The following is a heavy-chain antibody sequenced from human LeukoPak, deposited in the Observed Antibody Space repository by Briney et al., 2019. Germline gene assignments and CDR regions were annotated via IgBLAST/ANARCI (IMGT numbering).Heavy chain of an antibody. Sequence: SETLSLTCTVSGGSISSYYWSWIRQPPGKGLEWIVYIYYSGSTNYNPSLKSRVTISVDTSKNQFSLKLSSVTAADTAVYYCARYNMLAYCGGDCYYYFDYWGQGTLVTVSS. CDR1: GGSISSYY. D-gene: IGHD2-21*02. V-gene: IGHV4-59*08. J-gene: IGHJ4*02. CDR2: IYYSGST. CDR3: ARYNMLAYCGGDCYYYFDY.